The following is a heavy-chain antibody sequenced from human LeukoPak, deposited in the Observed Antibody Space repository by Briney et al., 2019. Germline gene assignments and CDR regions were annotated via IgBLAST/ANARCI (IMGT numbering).Heavy chain of an antibody. CDR3: ARDFTPYYYDSSGYPRFGY. CDR1: GFTFSSYE. CDR2: ISSSGSTI. Sequence: PGGSLRLSCAASGFTFSSYEMNWVRQAPGKGLEWVSYISSSGSTIYYADSVKGRFTISRDNAKNSLYLQMNSLRAEDTAVYYCARDFTPYYYDSSGYPRFGYWGQGTLVTVSS. J-gene: IGHJ4*02. D-gene: IGHD3-22*01. V-gene: IGHV3-48*03.